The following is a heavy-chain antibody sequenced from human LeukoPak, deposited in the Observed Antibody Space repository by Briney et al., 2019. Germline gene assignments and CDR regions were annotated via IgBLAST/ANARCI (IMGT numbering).Heavy chain of an antibody. J-gene: IGHJ3*02. Sequence: SETLSLTCAVYGGSFSGYYWSWIRQPPGKGLEWIGEINHSGGTNYNPSLKSRVTISVDTSKNQFSLKLSSVTAADTAVYYCARGTSTVTATDAFDIWGQGTMVTVSS. CDR3: ARGTSTVTATDAFDI. D-gene: IGHD4-17*01. CDR2: INHSGGT. V-gene: IGHV4-34*01. CDR1: GGSFSGYY.